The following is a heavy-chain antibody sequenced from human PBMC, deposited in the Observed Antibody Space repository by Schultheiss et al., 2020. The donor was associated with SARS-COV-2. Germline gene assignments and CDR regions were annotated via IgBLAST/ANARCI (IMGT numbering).Heavy chain of an antibody. Sequence: SETLSLTCTVSGGSVSSGSYYWSWIRQPPGKGLEWIGYIYYSGSTNYNPSLKSRVTISVDTSKNQFSLKLSSVTAADTAVYYCARELVVYSSSGRAFDIWGQGTMVTVSS. V-gene: IGHV4-61*01. J-gene: IGHJ3*02. CDR2: IYYSGST. CDR1: GGSVSSGSYY. CDR3: ARELVVYSSSGRAFDI. D-gene: IGHD6-6*01.